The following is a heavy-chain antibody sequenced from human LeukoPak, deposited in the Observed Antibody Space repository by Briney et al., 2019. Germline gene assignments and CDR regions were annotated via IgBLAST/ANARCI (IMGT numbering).Heavy chain of an antibody. V-gene: IGHV4-59*01. D-gene: IGHD3-10*01. Sequence: SETLSLTCSVSGGSISNYYWRWVRQPPGKGEEWIGYIFYSGSTNYHPPLNSPFTISVDTSKNQFSLKLTSVTAAATAVYYCARSPSMVRVVIYCFYPCGQGTLVTVSS. CDR1: GGSISNYY. CDR2: IFYSGST. J-gene: IGHJ5*02. CDR3: ARSPSMVRVVIYCFYP.